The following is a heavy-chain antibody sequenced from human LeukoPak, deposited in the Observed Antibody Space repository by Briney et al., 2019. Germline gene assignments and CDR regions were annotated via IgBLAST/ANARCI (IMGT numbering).Heavy chain of an antibody. J-gene: IGHJ5*02. CDR3: ARDSGYCTNGVCYPNWFDP. V-gene: IGHV5-51*01. CDR1: GYSFTSYW. D-gene: IGHD2-8*01. CDR2: IYPGDSDT. Sequence: GESLKISCKGSGYSFTSYWIGWVRQMPGKGLEWMGIIYPGDSDTRYSPPFQGQVTISADKSISTAYLQWSSLKASDTAMYYCARDSGYCTNGVCYPNWFDPWGQGTLVTVSS.